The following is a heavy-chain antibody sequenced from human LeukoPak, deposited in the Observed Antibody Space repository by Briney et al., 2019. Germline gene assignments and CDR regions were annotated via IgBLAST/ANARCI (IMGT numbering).Heavy chain of an antibody. CDR1: EFTFSSYA. CDR3: ARVPGIYLNFDY. CDR2: ISYDGSNK. V-gene: IGHV3-30*12. J-gene: IGHJ4*02. Sequence: GGSLRLSCAASEFTFSSYAMHWVRQAPGKGLEWVAVISYDGSNKYYADSVKDRFTISRDNSKNTLYLQMNSLRAEDTAVYYCARVPGIYLNFDYWGQGTLVTVSS. D-gene: IGHD3-10*01.